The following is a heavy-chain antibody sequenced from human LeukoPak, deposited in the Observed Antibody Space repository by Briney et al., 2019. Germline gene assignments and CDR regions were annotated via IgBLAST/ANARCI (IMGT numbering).Heavy chain of an antibody. CDR1: GFTFYNYW. CDR2: IRWDGTST. D-gene: IGHD3-22*01. V-gene: IGHV3-43*01. CDR3: AKAHYYDSSSYDSANWGTRPLDY. J-gene: IGHJ4*02. Sequence: PPGGSLRLSCAASGFTFYNYWTHWVRQAPGKGLEWVSLIRWDGTSTYYADSVKGRFTISRDNIKNSLYLQMSSLRTEDTALYFCAKAHYYDSSSYDSANWGTRPLDYWGQGTLVTVSS.